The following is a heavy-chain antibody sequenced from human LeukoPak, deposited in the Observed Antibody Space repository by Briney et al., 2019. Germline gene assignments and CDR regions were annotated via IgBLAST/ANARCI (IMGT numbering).Heavy chain of an antibody. CDR3: ARARRSFGFDI. D-gene: IGHD3-10*01. CDR2: INHSGST. V-gene: IGHV4-34*01. CDR1: GGSFSGYY. J-gene: IGHJ3*02. Sequence: SETLSLTCAVYGGSFSGYYWCWIRQPPGKGLEWIGEINHSGSTNYNPSLKSRVTISVDTSKNQFSLKLSSVTAADTAVYYCARARRSFGFDIWGQGTMVTVSS.